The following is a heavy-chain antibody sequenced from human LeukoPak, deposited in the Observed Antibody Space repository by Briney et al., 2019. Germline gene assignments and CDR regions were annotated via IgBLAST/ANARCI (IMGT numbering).Heavy chain of an antibody. CDR1: GFTFSSYA. V-gene: IGHV3-30*04. Sequence: PGGSLRLSCAASGFTFSSYAMHWVRQAPGKGLEWVAVISYDGSNKYYADSVKGRFTISRDNAKNSLYLQMNSLRAEDTAVYYCARALNDYGDYGEGYIDYWGQGTLVTVSS. CDR3: ARALNDYGDYGEGYIDY. J-gene: IGHJ4*02. CDR2: ISYDGSNK. D-gene: IGHD4-17*01.